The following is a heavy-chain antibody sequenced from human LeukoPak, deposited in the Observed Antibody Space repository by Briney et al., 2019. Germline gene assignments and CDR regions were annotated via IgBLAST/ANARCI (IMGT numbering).Heavy chain of an antibody. CDR2: IIPILGIA. CDR3: ARRHSSSSANWFDP. Sequence: GASVNVSCKASGGTFSSYAISWVRQAPGQGLEWMGRIIPILGIANYAQKFQGRVTITADKSTSTAYMELSSLRSEDTAVYYCARRHSSSSANWFDPWGQGTLVTVSS. J-gene: IGHJ5*02. D-gene: IGHD6-6*01. V-gene: IGHV1-69*04. CDR1: GGTFSSYA.